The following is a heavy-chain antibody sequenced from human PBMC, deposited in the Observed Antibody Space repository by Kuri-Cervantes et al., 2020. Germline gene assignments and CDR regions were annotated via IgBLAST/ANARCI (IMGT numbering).Heavy chain of an antibody. Sequence: GESLKISCAASGFTFSSYAMHWVRQAPGKGLEWVAVISYDGSNKYYADSVKGRFTISRDNSKNTLYLQMNSLRAEDTAVYYCARSPSAIAVAGTGAFDIWGQGTMVTVSS. J-gene: IGHJ3*02. V-gene: IGHV3-30-3*01. CDR1: GFTFSSYA. D-gene: IGHD6-13*01. CDR3: ARSPSAIAVAGTGAFDI. CDR2: ISYDGSNK.